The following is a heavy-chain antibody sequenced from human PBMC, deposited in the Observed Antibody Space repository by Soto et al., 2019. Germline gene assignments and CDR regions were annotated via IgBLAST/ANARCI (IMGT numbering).Heavy chain of an antibody. CDR3: TRGGDAYKNGH. J-gene: IGHJ4*02. Sequence: SETLSLTCTVSGGSIRTYYWSWIRQPPGKGLEWIGYIYYTGGSPNYNPSLKSRVTMSVDTSKNQFSLKLTSVNAADTAVYYCTRGGDAYKNGHWGQGTLVTLSS. CDR2: IYYTGGSP. D-gene: IGHD2-21*01. V-gene: IGHV4-59*01. CDR1: GGSIRTYY.